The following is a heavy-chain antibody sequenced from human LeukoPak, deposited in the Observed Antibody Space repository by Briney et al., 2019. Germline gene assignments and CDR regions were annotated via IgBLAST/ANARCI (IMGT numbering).Heavy chain of an antibody. J-gene: IGHJ4*02. D-gene: IGHD3-9*01. Sequence: SVKVSCKASGYTFTGYYMHWVRQAPGQGLEWMGGIIPIFGTANYAQKFQGRVTITADESTSTAYMELSSLRSEDTAVYYCASAGRYFDWPLDYWGQGTLVTVSS. V-gene: IGHV1-69*13. CDR2: IIPIFGTA. CDR1: GYTFTGYY. CDR3: ASAGRYFDWPLDY.